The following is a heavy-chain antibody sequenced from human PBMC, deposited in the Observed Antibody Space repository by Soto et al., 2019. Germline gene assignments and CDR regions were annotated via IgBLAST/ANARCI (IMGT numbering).Heavy chain of an antibody. CDR2: INHSGST. CDR3: ASGGPRGYSYGQGDYYYYGMDV. Sequence: AGTLSLTCAVYGGSFSGYYWSWIRQPPGKGLEWIGEINHSGSTNYNPSLKSRVTISVDTSKNQFSLKLSSVTAADTAVYYCASGGPRGYSYGQGDYYYYGMDVWGQGTTVPVYS. D-gene: IGHD5-18*01. CDR1: GGSFSGYY. V-gene: IGHV4-34*01. J-gene: IGHJ6*02.